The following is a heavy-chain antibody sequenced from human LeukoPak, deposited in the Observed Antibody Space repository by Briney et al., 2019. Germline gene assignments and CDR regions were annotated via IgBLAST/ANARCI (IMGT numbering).Heavy chain of an antibody. CDR1: GGSKSSYY. D-gene: IGHD1-7*01. CDR2: SYTSGST. V-gene: IGHV4-4*09. Sequence: SETLTLTCTVSGGSKSSYYWSWIRQPPGKGLEWIGYSYTSGSTNYNPSLKSRVTISVDTSKNQFSLKLSSVTAADTAVYYCARQLELRRDYYYMDVWGKGTTVTVSS. CDR3: ARQLELRRDYYYMDV. J-gene: IGHJ6*03.